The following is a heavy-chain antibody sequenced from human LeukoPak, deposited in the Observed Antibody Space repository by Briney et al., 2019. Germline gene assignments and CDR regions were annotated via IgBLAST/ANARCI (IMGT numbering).Heavy chain of an antibody. CDR3: ARDRAVTTVGDFDY. V-gene: IGHV1-18*01. CDR1: GYTFTSYG. J-gene: IGHJ4*02. CDR2: ISAYNGNT. Sequence: ASVKVSCKASGYTFTSYGISWVRQAPGQGLEWMGWISAYNGNTNYAQMLQGRVSMTTDTSTSTAYMELRSLRSDDTAVYYCARDRAVTTVGDFDYWGQGTLVTVSS. D-gene: IGHD4-11*01.